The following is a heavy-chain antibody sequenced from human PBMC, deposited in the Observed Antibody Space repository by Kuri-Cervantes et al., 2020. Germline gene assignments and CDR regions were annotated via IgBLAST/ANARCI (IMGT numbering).Heavy chain of an antibody. Sequence: GESLKISCAASGFTFSSYEMNWVRQAPGKGLEWVSYISSSGSTIYYADSVKGRFTISRDSAKNSLYLQVSSPRAEDTAVYYCARGNRNTKDAFDIWGQGTVVTVSS. V-gene: IGHV3-48*03. D-gene: IGHD1-14*01. J-gene: IGHJ3*02. CDR1: GFTFSSYE. CDR3: ARGNRNTKDAFDI. CDR2: ISSSGSTI.